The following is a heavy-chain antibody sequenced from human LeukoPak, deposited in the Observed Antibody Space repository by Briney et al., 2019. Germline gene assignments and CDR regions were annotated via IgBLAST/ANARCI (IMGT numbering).Heavy chain of an antibody. D-gene: IGHD6-19*01. CDR1: GFTFSSYE. CDR3: ARLSGWNFDY. Sequence: PGGSLRLSCAASGFTFSSYEMNWVRQAPGKGLEWVSYISSSGSTIYYADSVKGRFTISRDNAKNSLYLQMNSLRAEDTAVYYCARLSGWNFDYWGQGTLVTVSS. CDR2: ISSSGSTI. V-gene: IGHV3-48*03. J-gene: IGHJ4*02.